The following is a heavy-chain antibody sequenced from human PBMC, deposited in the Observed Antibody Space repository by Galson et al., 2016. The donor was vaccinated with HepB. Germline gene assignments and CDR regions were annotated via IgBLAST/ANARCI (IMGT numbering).Heavy chain of an antibody. CDR2: XSHDGSXI. CDR3: AKARGVYDSSLTYAXXF. CDR1: XXXFSXXX. D-gene: IGHD3-22*01. Sequence: SLXXSCATSXXXFSXXXLHXXXRAXXKGLXXVATXSHDGSXIYYADXVKGRFTISRESAKNTLFMLMNSLSAXXTAVYYCAKARGVYDSSLTYAXXFWGQGXXVT. V-gene: IGHV3-30*18. J-gene: IGHJ3*01.